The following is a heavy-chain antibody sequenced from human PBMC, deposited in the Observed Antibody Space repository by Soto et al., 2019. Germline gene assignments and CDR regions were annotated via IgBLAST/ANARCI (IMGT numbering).Heavy chain of an antibody. CDR3: AKGSSGMDV. CDR2: ISGSGGST. CDR1: GFIFSSYA. Sequence: HPGGSLRLSCAASGFIFSSYAMSWVRQAPGKGLEWVSAISGSGGSTYYVDSVKGRFTISRDNSKHTLYLLMNSLRADDTAVYYCAKGSSGMDVWGQGTTVTVSS. J-gene: IGHJ6*02. V-gene: IGHV3-23*01.